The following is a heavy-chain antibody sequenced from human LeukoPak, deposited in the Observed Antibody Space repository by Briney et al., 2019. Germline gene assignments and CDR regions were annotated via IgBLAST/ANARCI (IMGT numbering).Heavy chain of an antibody. V-gene: IGHV1-69*02. CDR1: GGTFSSYT. CDR2: IIPIFGIA. D-gene: IGHD1-26*01. Sequence: ASVKVSCKASGGTFSSYTISWVRQAPGQGLEWMGRIIPIFGIANYAQKFQGRVTITVDKSTSTAYMELSSLRSEDTAVYYCASEASIISGAPQIDYWGQGTLVTVSS. CDR3: ASEASIISGAPQIDY. J-gene: IGHJ4*02.